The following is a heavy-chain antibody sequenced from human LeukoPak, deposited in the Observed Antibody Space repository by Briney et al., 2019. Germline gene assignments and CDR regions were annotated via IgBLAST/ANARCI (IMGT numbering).Heavy chain of an antibody. D-gene: IGHD2-15*01. CDR1: GYTFTSYG. CDR2: ISAYNGNT. V-gene: IGHV1-18*01. J-gene: IGHJ6*03. CDR3: AREWVVVAAEYYYYYYMDV. Sequence: ASVKVSCKASGYTFTSYGISWVRQAPGQGLEWMGWISAYNGNTNYAQKLQGRVTMTTDTSTSTAYMELRSLRSDDTAVYYCAREWVVVAAEYYYYYYMDVWGKGTTVTVSS.